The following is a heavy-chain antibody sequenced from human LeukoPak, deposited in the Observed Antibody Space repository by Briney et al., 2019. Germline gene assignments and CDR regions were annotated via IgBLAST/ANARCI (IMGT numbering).Heavy chain of an antibody. CDR1: GYTFTSYG. J-gene: IGHJ4*02. CDR3: ARDLGYCTNGVCLEGDY. D-gene: IGHD2-8*01. CDR2: ISAYNGNT. V-gene: IGHV1-18*01. Sequence: ASVKVSCKASGYTFTSYGISWVRQAPGQGLEWMGWISAYNGNTNYAQKLQGRVTMTTDTSTSTAYMELRSLRSDDTAVYYCARDLGYCTNGVCLEGDYWGQGTLVTVPS.